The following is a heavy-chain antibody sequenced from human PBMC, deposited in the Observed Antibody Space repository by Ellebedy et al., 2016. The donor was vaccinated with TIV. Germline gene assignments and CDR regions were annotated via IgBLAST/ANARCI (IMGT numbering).Heavy chain of an antibody. CDR3: AKDKSPTGHYFGYFDN. J-gene: IGHJ4*02. Sequence: GESLKISCAASGFTFSSYAMSWVRQAPGKGLEWVSAISGSGGTTYYADSVKGRFTISRDNSKDTLYLQANSLRVDDTALYYCAKDKSPTGHYFGYFDNWGQGTLVTVSS. CDR2: ISGSGGTT. V-gene: IGHV3-23*01. CDR1: GFTFSSYA. D-gene: IGHD2-8*02.